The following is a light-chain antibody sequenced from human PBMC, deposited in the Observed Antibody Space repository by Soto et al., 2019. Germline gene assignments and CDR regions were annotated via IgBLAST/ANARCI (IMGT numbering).Light chain of an antibody. J-gene: IGLJ7*01. CDR3: QSYDSSLSHTV. CDR1: SSNIGAGYD. CDR2: GNS. Sequence: QSVLTQPPSVSGAPGQRVTISCTGSSSNIGAGYDVHWYQQLPGTAPKLLIYGNSNRPSGVPNRVSGSKSGTSASLAITGLQAEDEADYYCQSYDSSLSHTVFGGGTQLTVL. V-gene: IGLV1-40*01.